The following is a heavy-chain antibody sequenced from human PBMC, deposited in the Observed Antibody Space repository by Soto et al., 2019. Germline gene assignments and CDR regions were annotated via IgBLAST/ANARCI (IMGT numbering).Heavy chain of an antibody. CDR1: GYTFINYD. D-gene: IGHD6-13*01. V-gene: IGHV1-8*02. CDR2: MNPGSGKT. Sequence: QVQLVQSGAEVKEPGASVRVSCKASGYTFINYDISWVRQATGQGLEWMGWMNPGSGKTGYANKFQGRVTMTRAGSPSPAHLELSSLTSEDTAVYYCARRESAGTLNWFDPWDQGTLVPVSS. CDR3: ARRESAGTLNWFDP. J-gene: IGHJ5*02.